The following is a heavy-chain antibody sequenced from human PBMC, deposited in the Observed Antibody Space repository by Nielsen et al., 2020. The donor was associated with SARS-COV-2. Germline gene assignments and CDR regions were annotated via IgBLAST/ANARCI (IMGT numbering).Heavy chain of an antibody. Sequence: ASVKVSCKASGYTFTGYYMHWVRQAPGQGLEWMGRINPNSGGTNYAQKFQGRVTMTRNTSISTAYMELSSLRSEDTAVYYCARGRRGYSYGYWFDPWGQGTLVTVSS. J-gene: IGHJ5*02. CDR2: INPNSGGT. V-gene: IGHV1-2*06. CDR3: ARGRRGYSYGYWFDP. D-gene: IGHD5-18*01. CDR1: GYTFTGYY.